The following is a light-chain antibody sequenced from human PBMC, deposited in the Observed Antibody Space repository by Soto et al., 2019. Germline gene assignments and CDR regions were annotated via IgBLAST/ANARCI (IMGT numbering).Light chain of an antibody. CDR2: GAS. CDR3: QQYNNWPPWT. Sequence: EIVMTQSPATLSVSPGERVTLSCRASQSVSSNLAWYQQKPGQAPRLLIYGASTRVTDIPARFSGSGSGTEFTLTISSLQSEHFAVYYCQQYNNWPPWTFGQGTKVEIK. CDR1: QSVSSN. V-gene: IGKV3-15*01. J-gene: IGKJ1*01.